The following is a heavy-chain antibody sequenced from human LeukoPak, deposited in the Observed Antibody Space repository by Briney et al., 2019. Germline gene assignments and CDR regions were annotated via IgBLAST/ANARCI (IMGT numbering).Heavy chain of an antibody. CDR1: GGSFSSYY. D-gene: IGHD3-16*02. Sequence: SETLSLTCAVYGGSFSSYYWSWIRQPPGKGLEWIGETNHSGSTNYNPSLKSRVTISVDTSKNQFSLKLSSVTAADTAVYYCARHKSYPYYYYYMDVWGKGTTVTISS. CDR2: TNHSGST. CDR3: ARHKSYPYYYYYMDV. V-gene: IGHV4-34*01. J-gene: IGHJ6*03.